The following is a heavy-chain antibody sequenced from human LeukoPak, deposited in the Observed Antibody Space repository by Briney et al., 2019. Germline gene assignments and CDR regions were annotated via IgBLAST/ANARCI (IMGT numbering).Heavy chain of an antibody. CDR2: ITGSSSTI. CDR1: GFTFSSFS. J-gene: IGHJ6*03. CDR3: AREQYWRSSTSLYYYYMDV. Sequence: GGSLRLSCAASGFTFSSFSMNWVRQAPGKGLEWVSFITGSSSTIYYADSVKGRFTISRDNAKNSLYLQMNSLRAEDTAVYYCAREQYWRSSTSLYYYYMDVWGKGTTATVSS. D-gene: IGHD2-2*01. V-gene: IGHV3-48*01.